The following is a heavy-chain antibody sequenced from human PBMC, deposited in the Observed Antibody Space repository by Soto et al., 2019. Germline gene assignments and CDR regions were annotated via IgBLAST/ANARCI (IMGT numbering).Heavy chain of an antibody. CDR2: INHSGST. CDR1: GGSFSGYY. D-gene: IGHD3-22*01. V-gene: IGHV4-34*01. Sequence: QVQLQQWGAGLLKPSETLSLTRAVYGGSFSGYYWSWIRQPPGKGLEWIGEINHSGSTNYNPSLKSRVTISVDTSKNQFSLKLSSVTAADTAVYYCARGPNYYDSSGYYIRDDAFDIWGQGTMVTVSS. CDR3: ARGPNYYDSSGYYIRDDAFDI. J-gene: IGHJ3*02.